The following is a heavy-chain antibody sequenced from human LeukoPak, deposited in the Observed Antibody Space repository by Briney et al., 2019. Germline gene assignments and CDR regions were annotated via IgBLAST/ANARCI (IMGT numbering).Heavy chain of an antibody. J-gene: IGHJ4*02. V-gene: IGHV1-24*01. Sequence: GASVKVSCKVSGYTLADLSMYWVRRAPGKGLEWMGGFDPDGDTIYAQKFQGRFTMTEDTSTDTAYMELSSLRSDDTAIYYCASSDYFSYWGQGTLVTVSS. CDR1: GYTLADLS. CDR2: FDPDGDT. CDR3: ASSDYFSY.